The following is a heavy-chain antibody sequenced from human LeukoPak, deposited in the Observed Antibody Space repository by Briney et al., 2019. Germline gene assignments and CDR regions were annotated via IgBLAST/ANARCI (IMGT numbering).Heavy chain of an antibody. CDR2: IYYSGST. J-gene: IGHJ5*02. Sequence: PSETLSLTCTVSGGSISSYYWSWIRQPPGKGLEWIGYIYYSGSTNYNPSLKSRVTISVDTSKNQFSLKLSSVTAADTAVYYCVIARSGLFDPWGQGTLVTVSS. CDR3: VIARSGLFDP. V-gene: IGHV4-59*08. CDR1: GGSISSYY. D-gene: IGHD3/OR15-3a*01.